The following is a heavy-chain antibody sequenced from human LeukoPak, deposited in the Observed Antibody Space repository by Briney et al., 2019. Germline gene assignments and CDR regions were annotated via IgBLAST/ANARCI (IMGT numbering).Heavy chain of an antibody. CDR3: ARGSLYYDFWSGYYPFDY. J-gene: IGHJ4*02. D-gene: IGHD3-3*01. Sequence: ASVKVSCKASGYTFTSYYMHWVRQAPGQGLEWMGIINPSGGSTSYAQKFQGRGTMTRDTSTSTVYMELSSLRSEDTAVYYCARGSLYYDFWSGYYPFDYWGQGTLVTVSS. V-gene: IGHV1-46*01. CDR2: INPSGGST. CDR1: GYTFTSYY.